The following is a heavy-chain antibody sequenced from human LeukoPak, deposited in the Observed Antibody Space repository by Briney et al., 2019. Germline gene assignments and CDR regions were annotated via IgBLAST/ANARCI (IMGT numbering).Heavy chain of an antibody. CDR3: GRHRGGGSIYYFDY. CDR2: IDPSDSYT. J-gene: IGHJ4*02. D-gene: IGHD2-2*01. CDR1: GYSFSSYW. Sequence: GESLKISCKGSGYSFSSYWISWVRQMPGKGLEWMGRIDPSDSYTNYSPSFQGRVTISADKSISTAYLQWSSLKASDTALYYCGRHRGGGSIYYFDYWGQGTLVTVSS. V-gene: IGHV5-10-1*01.